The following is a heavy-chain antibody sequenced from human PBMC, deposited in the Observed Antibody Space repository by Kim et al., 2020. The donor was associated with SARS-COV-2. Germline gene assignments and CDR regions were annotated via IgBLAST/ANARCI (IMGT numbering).Heavy chain of an antibody. J-gene: IGHJ5*02. CDR2: IYYSGST. CDR1: GGSISSYY. CDR3: ARVLGGNVKRGYNWFVP. V-gene: IGHV4-59*01. D-gene: IGHD3-16*01. Sequence: SETLSLTCTVSGGSISSYYWSWIRQPPGKGLEWIGYIYYSGSTNYNPSLKSRVTISVDTSKNQFSLKLSSVTAADTAVYYCARVLGGNVKRGYNWFVPWGPGTPVTVSS.